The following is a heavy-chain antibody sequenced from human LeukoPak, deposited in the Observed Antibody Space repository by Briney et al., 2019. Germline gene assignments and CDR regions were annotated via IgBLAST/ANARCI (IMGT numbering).Heavy chain of an antibody. D-gene: IGHD3-22*01. CDR3: ARITMIVVVFDY. V-gene: IGHV4-59*12. CDR2: IYYSGST. CDR1: GGSISSYY. J-gene: IGHJ4*02. Sequence: PSETLSLTCTVSGGSISSYYWSWIRQPPGKGLEWIGYIYYSGSTNYNPSLKSRVTISVDTSKNQFSLKLSSVTAADTAVYYCARITMIVVVFDYWGQGTLVTVSS.